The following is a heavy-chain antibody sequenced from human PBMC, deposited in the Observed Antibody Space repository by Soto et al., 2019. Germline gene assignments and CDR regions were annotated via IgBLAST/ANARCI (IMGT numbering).Heavy chain of an antibody. CDR3: ARVVGSSWLYFDY. Sequence: AASVRVSCKASGYSFTNYYMHWVRQAPGQGLEWMGWISAYNGNTNYAQKLQGRVTMTTDTSTSTAYMELRSLRSDDTAVYYCARVVGSSWLYFDYWGQGTLVTVSS. D-gene: IGHD6-13*01. V-gene: IGHV1-18*04. CDR1: GYSFTNYY. CDR2: ISAYNGNT. J-gene: IGHJ4*02.